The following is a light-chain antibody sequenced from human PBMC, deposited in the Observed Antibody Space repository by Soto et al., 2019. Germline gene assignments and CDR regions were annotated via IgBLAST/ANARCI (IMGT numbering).Light chain of an antibody. CDR3: QQYHYWPYT. CDR1: QSVSSL. V-gene: IGKV3-15*01. CDR2: STS. J-gene: IGKJ2*01. Sequence: VLTQSPAPLSVSPGERVTLSCRASQSVSSLLAWYQQQPGQAPRLLIYSTSTRATGIPARFSGSGSGTEFTLTISSLQSEDFAIYYCQQYHYWPYTFGQGTNLEIK.